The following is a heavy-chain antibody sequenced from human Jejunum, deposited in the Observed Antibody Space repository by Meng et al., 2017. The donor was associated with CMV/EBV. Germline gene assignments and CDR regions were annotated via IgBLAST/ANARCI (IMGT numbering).Heavy chain of an antibody. J-gene: IGHJ4*02. CDR2: IHPNTGAT. CDR3: ARDYNFGPDY. CDR1: GDSFTKYW. V-gene: IGHV1-2*02. Sequence: SCKAAGDSFTKYWIGWVRQMPGKGLEWMGWIHPNTGATHYAQKFQGRVTLTRDTSISTVFMELSSLISDDTAVYYCARDYNFGPDYWGQGTLVTVSS. D-gene: IGHD1-1*01.